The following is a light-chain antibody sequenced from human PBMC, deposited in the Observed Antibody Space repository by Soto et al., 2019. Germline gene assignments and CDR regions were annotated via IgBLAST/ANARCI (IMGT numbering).Light chain of an antibody. V-gene: IGKV3-15*01. CDR1: QSVSRS. CDR3: QQYNNWRTST. CDR2: GAS. Sequence: EIVMTQSPATLSVSPGERVTLACRASQSVSRSLAWYQQTPGQAPRLLIYGASTRATGIPARFSGSGSGTECTITISSLQSEDFAVYYYQQYNNWRTSTFGPGTKVYIK. J-gene: IGKJ3*01.